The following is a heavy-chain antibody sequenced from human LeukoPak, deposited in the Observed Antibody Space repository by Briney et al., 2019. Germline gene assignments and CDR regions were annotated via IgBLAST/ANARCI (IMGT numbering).Heavy chain of an antibody. V-gene: IGHV4-4*02. J-gene: IGHJ4*02. CDR2: IDHSGST. CDR3: ARDRYFDY. CDR1: GGSIINSNW. Sequence: SGTLSLTCAVSGGSIINSNWWSWVRQPPGKGLEWIGEIDHSGSTSYNPSLKSRVTMSVDTSKNQFSLKLSSVTAADTAVYYCARDRYFDYWGQGTLVTVSS.